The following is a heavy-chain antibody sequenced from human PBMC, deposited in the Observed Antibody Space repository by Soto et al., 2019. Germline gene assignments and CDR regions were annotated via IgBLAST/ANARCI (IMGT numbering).Heavy chain of an antibody. J-gene: IGHJ4*02. CDR3: ASLARYNEYIDY. D-gene: IGHD1-1*01. Sequence: SETLSLTCTVSGGSISSGGYYWSWIRQHPGKGLEWIGYIYYSGSTYYNPSLKSRVTISVDRSKNQSSLKLSSVTAADTAVYYCASLARYNEYIDYWGQGTLVTVSS. V-gene: IGHV4-31*03. CDR1: GGSISSGGYY. CDR2: IYYSGST.